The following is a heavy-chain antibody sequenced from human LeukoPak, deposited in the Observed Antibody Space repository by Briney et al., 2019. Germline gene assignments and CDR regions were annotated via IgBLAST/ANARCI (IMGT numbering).Heavy chain of an antibody. CDR3: ASTPELLWFGGNREGRRYFDY. V-gene: IGHV3-66*01. CDR1: RFTVSTNY. D-gene: IGHD3-10*01. Sequence: GGSLRLSCAASRFTVSTNYMSWVRQAPGKELEWWSVIYSGGSTYYADSVKGRFTISRDNSKNTLYLQMNSLTAEDTAVYYCASTPELLWFGGNREGRRYFDYWGQETLVTVSS. CDR2: IYSGGST. J-gene: IGHJ4*02.